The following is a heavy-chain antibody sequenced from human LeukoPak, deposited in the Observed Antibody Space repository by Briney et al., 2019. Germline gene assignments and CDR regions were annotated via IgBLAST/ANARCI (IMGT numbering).Heavy chain of an antibody. D-gene: IGHD1-14*01. CDR1: GFTFSSYG. J-gene: IGHJ2*01. Sequence: GGSLRLSCAASGFTFSSYGMHWVRRAPGKGLEGVAVIWYDGSNKYYADSVKGRFTISRDNSKNTLYLQMNSLRAEDTAVYYCAKDRRPGGYFDLWGRGTLVTVSS. CDR3: AKDRRPGGYFDL. V-gene: IGHV3-33*06. CDR2: IWYDGSNK.